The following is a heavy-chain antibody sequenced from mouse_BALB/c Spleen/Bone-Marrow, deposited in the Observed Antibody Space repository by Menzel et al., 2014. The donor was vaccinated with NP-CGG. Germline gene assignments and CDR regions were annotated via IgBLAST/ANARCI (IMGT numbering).Heavy chain of an antibody. CDR2: IDPANGNT. CDR3: ASYYYGSSSFAY. J-gene: IGHJ3*01. CDR1: GFNIKDTY. D-gene: IGHD1-1*01. Sequence: VQLQQPGAELVKPGASVKLSCTASGFNIKDTYMHWVKQRPEQGLEWIGRIDPANGNTNYDPKFQGKATITADTSSNTAYLQLSSLTSEDTAVYYCASYYYGSSSFAYWGQGTLVTVSA. V-gene: IGHV14-3*02.